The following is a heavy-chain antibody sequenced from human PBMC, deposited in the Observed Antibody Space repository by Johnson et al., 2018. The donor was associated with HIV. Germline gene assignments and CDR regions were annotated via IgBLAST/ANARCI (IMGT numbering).Heavy chain of an antibody. CDR3: ARWNMITFGGVIVKAGAFDI. Sequence: VQLVESGGGLVQPGGSLRLSCAASGFTFSSYWMSWVRQAPGKGLEWVANIKQDGSEKNYVDYVKGRYTISRDNAKNSRYLQMNSLRAEDTAVYYCARWNMITFGGVIVKAGAFDIWGQGTMVTVSS. V-gene: IGHV3-7*01. CDR2: IKQDGSEK. J-gene: IGHJ3*02. CDR1: GFTFSSYW. D-gene: IGHD3-16*02.